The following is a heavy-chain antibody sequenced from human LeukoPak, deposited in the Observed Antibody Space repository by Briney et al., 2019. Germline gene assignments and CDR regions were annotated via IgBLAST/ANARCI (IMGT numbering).Heavy chain of an antibody. CDR2: IDWKGRPT. V-gene: IGHV3-20*04. D-gene: IGHD6-19*01. CDR3: AREVYRIGVGGFDP. CDR1: GFSFDDYD. J-gene: IGHJ5*02. Sequence: GGSLRLSCAASGFSFDDYDMAWLRQAPGKGLEWVSDIDWKGRPTSYADSVEGRFTISRDNAQKSLYLQMDSLRAEDTALYYCAREVYRIGVGGFDPWGQGTLVIVSS.